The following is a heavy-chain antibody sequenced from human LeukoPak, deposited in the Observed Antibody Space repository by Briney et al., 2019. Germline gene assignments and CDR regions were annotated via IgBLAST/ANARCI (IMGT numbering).Heavy chain of an antibody. Sequence: GASVKVSCKASGYTFTGYYMHWVRQAPGQGLEWMGWINPNSGGTNYAQKFQGRVTTTRDTSISTAYMELSRLRSDDTAVYYCAFGIAARPALYYFDYWGQGTLVTVSS. D-gene: IGHD6-6*01. CDR1: GYTFTGYY. V-gene: IGHV1-2*02. CDR2: INPNSGGT. CDR3: AFGIAARPALYYFDY. J-gene: IGHJ4*02.